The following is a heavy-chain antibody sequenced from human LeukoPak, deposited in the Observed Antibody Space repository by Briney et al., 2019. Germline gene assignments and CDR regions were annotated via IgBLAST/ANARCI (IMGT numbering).Heavy chain of an antibody. CDR3: ARELLNAPTPGAY. CDR1: IDSTNGNY. V-gene: IGHV4-4*02. D-gene: IGHD2-21*01. CDR2: VHRSGST. J-gene: IGHJ4*02. Sequence: SETLSLTCAVSIDSTNGNYWSWVRQSPGQGLEWIGEVHRSGSTNYKPSLKRRVTISLDRFKDQISLDLTSVTAADTAVYYCARELLNAPTPGAYWGQGILVTVSS.